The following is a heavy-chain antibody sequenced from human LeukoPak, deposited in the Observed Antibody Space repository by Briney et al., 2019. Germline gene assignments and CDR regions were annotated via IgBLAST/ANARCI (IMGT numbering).Heavy chain of an antibody. V-gene: IGHV4-59*01. D-gene: IGHD3-3*01. CDR1: GGSISSYY. CDR2: IYYSGST. J-gene: IGHJ4*02. CDR3: ARASPNFWSGYSYYFDY. Sequence: SETLSLTCTVSGGSISSYYWSWIRQPPGKGLEWIGYIYYSGSTNYNPSLKSRVTISVDTSKNQFSLKLSSVTAADTAVYYCARASPNFWSGYSYYFDYWAREPWSPSPQ.